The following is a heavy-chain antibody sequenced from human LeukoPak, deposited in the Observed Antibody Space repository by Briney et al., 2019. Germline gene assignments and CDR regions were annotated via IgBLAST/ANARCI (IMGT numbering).Heavy chain of an antibody. CDR2: ISSSGSTI. Sequence: GGSLRLSCAASGFTFSDYYMSWIRQAPGKGLEWVSYISSSGSTIYYADSVKGRFTISRDNAKNSLYLQMNSLRAEDTAVYYCAKGGPYCSSTSCPGDYWGQGTLVTVSS. CDR3: AKGGPYCSSTSCPGDY. V-gene: IGHV3-11*04. CDR1: GFTFSDYY. J-gene: IGHJ4*02. D-gene: IGHD2-2*01.